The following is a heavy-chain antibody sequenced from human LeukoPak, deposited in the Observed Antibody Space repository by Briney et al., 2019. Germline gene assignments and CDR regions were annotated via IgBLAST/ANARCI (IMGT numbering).Heavy chain of an antibody. CDR2: ISTYNGDT. CDR1: GYTFTSYG. Sequence: ASVKVSCKASGYTFTSYGISWVRQAPGQGLEWMGWISTYNGDTKYAQKLQGRVTMTTDTSTSTAYMELRSLTSDDTAVYYCARDPSNTSGWYIYFDYWGQGTLVTVSS. CDR3: ARDPSNTSGWYIYFDY. J-gene: IGHJ4*02. V-gene: IGHV1-18*01. D-gene: IGHD6-19*01.